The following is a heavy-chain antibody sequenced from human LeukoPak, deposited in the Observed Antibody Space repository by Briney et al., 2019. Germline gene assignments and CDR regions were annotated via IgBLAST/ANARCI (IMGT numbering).Heavy chain of an antibody. CDR1: GFTFSSYE. CDR3: ARDHNGPYTFDY. D-gene: IGHD2-2*02. Sequence: PGGSLRLSCAASGFTFSSYEMNWVRQAPGKGLEWVSYISSSGSTIYYADSVKGRFTISRDNAKNSLSLQMNSLKVEDTAVYYRARDHNGPYTFDYWGQGTLVTVSS. J-gene: IGHJ4*02. CDR2: ISSSGSTI. V-gene: IGHV3-48*03.